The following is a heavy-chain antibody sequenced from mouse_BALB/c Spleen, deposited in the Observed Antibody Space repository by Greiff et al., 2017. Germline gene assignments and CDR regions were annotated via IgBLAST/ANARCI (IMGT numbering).Heavy chain of an antibody. V-gene: IGHV5-6-3*01. CDR1: GFTFSSYG. J-gene: IGHJ3*01. CDR2: INSNGGST. Sequence: EVQRVESGGGLVQPGGSLKLSCAASGFTFSSYGMSWVRQTPDKRLELVATINSNGGSTYYPDSVKGRFTISRDNAKNTLYLQMSSLKSEDTAMYYCARESSHYYGSSYGFAYWGQGTLVTVSA. CDR3: ARESSHYYGSSYGFAY. D-gene: IGHD1-1*01.